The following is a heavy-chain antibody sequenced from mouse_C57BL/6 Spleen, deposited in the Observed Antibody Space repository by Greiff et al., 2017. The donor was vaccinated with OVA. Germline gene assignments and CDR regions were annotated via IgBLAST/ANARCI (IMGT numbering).Heavy chain of an antibody. CDR2: IDPSDSET. CDR1: GYTFTSYW. D-gene: IGHD1-1*01. CDR3: AREGYYGYYAMDY. J-gene: IGHJ4*01. V-gene: IGHV1-52*01. Sequence: VQLQQPGAELVRPGSSVKLSCKASGYTFTSYWMHWVKRRPIQGLEWIGNIDPSDSETHYNQKFKDKATLTVDKSSSTAYMQLSSLTSEDSAVYYCAREGYYGYYAMDYWGQGTSVTVSS.